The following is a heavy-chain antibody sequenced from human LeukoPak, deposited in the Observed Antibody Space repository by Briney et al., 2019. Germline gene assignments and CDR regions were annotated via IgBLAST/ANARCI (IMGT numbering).Heavy chain of an antibody. J-gene: IGHJ4*02. CDR2: ITGSGGTT. Sequence: PGGSLRLSCAASGFTFSSYAMSWVRQAPGKGLEWVSAITGSGGTTYYADSVKGRFTISRDNSKNTLYLQMNSLRAEDTAVYYCAKDLLNYYGSGSYWGQGTLVTVSS. CDR3: AKDLLNYYGSGSY. V-gene: IGHV3-23*01. D-gene: IGHD3-10*01. CDR1: GFTFSSYA.